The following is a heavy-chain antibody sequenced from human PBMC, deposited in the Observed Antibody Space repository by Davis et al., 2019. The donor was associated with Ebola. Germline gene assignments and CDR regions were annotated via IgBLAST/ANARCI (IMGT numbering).Heavy chain of an antibody. CDR1: GFTFTTYS. CDR2: ISGSGGST. Sequence: GESLKISCAASGFTFTTYSMSWVRQAPGKGLEWVSAISGSGGSTYYADSVKGRFTISRDNSKNTLYLQMNSLRAEDTAVYYCARATVLDYWGQGTLVTVSS. V-gene: IGHV3-23*01. J-gene: IGHJ4*02. D-gene: IGHD1-1*01. CDR3: ARATVLDY.